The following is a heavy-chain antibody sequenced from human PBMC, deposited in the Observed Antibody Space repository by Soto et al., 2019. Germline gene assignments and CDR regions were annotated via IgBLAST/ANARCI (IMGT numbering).Heavy chain of an antibody. CDR2: INPSGGIT. D-gene: IGHD2-2*01. CDR1: GYTLTSYY. J-gene: IGHJ6*02. V-gene: IGHV1-46*01. Sequence: ASVKVSWKASGYTLTSYYLHWVRQAPGQGPEWMGIINPSGGITNDAQKFQDRVTMTSDTSTSTVYMELSSLRSEDTAVYYCATGISTTRYYYYYGMDLWGQVTTVTVSS. CDR3: ATGISTTRYYYYYGMDL.